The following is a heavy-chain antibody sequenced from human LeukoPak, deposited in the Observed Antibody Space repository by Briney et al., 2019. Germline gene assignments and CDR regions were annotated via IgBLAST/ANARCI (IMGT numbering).Heavy chain of an antibody. CDR2: IYPGDSDT. J-gene: IGHJ4*02. Sequence: GESLKISCKGSGYSFTSYWIGWVRQMPGKGLEWMGIIYPGDSDTRYSPSFQGQVTISADKSISTAYLQWSSLKASDTAMYYCARLKGSLYSSSWLDYWGQGTLVTVSS. CDR3: ARLKGSLYSSSWLDY. D-gene: IGHD6-13*01. CDR1: GYSFTSYW. V-gene: IGHV5-51*01.